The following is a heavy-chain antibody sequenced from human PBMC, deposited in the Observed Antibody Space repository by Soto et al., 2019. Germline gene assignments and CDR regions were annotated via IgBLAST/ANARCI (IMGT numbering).Heavy chain of an antibody. CDR3: ASSSPLTGTPSEFDY. Sequence: KPSETLSLTCAVYGGSFSDYYWSWIRQPPGKGLEWIGEINHSGSTNYNPSLKSRVTISVDTSKNQFSLKLSSVTAADTAVYYCASSSPLTGTPSEFDYWGQGTLVTVSS. J-gene: IGHJ4*02. V-gene: IGHV4-34*01. CDR2: INHSGST. CDR1: GGSFSDYY. D-gene: IGHD1-7*01.